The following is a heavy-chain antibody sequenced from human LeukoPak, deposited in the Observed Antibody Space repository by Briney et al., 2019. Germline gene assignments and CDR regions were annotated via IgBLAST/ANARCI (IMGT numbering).Heavy chain of an antibody. CDR3: AKKYSSGRRPYDYYMDV. V-gene: IGHV3-30*02. D-gene: IGHD6-19*01. Sequence: GGSLTLSCAASGFTFSSYGMNWVRQAPGKGLEWVAFIRYDGSDKYYADSVKGRFTVPRDNSKNMVYLQMNSLRAEDTAVYYCAKKYSSGRRPYDYYMDVWGKGTTVIVSS. CDR2: IRYDGSDK. J-gene: IGHJ6*03. CDR1: GFTFSSYG.